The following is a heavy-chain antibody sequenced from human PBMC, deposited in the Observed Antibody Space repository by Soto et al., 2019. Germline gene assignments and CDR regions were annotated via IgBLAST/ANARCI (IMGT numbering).Heavy chain of an antibody. CDR1: GYTFTSYC. CDR3: ARVAGGDYYYGMDV. CDR2: ISAYNGNT. V-gene: IGHV1-18*04. D-gene: IGHD6-19*01. J-gene: IGHJ6*02. Sequence: ASVKVSCKASGYTFTSYCISWVRQAPGQGLEWMGWISAYNGNTNYAQKLQGRVTMTTDTSTSTAYMELRSLRSDDTAVYYCARVAGGDYYYGMDVWGQGTTVTVSS.